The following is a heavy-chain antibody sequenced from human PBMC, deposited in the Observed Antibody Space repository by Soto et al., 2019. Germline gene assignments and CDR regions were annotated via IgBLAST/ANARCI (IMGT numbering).Heavy chain of an antibody. V-gene: IGHV5-51*01. Sequence: PGESLKISCKGSGYSFTSYWIGWVRQMPGKGLEWMGIIYPGDSDTRYSPSFHGQVTISADKSISTAYLQWSSLKASDTAMYYCARHLKQVGATEFYYYGMDVWGQGTTVTVSS. CDR1: GYSFTSYW. J-gene: IGHJ6*02. D-gene: IGHD1-26*01. CDR2: IYPGDSDT. CDR3: ARHLKQVGATEFYYYGMDV.